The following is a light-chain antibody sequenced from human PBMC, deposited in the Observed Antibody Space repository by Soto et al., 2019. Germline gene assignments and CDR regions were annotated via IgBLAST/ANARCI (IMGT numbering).Light chain of an antibody. Sequence: QSVLTQPDSVSGSPGQSITISCTGTGSDVGGYNYVSWYQQHPGKAPKVMIYDVSTRPSGVSNRFSGSKSGNTASLTISGLQAEDEADYYCSSYTSASTPLVFGGGTKLTVL. CDR3: SSYTSASTPLV. J-gene: IGLJ2*01. CDR2: DVS. V-gene: IGLV2-14*01. CDR1: GSDVGGYNY.